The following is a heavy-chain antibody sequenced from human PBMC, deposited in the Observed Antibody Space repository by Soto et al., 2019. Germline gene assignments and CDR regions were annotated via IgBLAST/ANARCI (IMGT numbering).Heavy chain of an antibody. V-gene: IGHV4-34*01. Sequence: XETLSLTCAVYGWSFSGYYWSWIRQPPGKGLEWIGEINHSGSTNYNPSLKSRVTISVDTSKNQFSLKLSSVTAADTAVYYCARGGLYSSSWCFDQWGQGTLVTVSS. CDR3: ARGGLYSSSWCFDQ. CDR1: GWSFSGYY. CDR2: INHSGST. D-gene: IGHD6-13*01. J-gene: IGHJ5*02.